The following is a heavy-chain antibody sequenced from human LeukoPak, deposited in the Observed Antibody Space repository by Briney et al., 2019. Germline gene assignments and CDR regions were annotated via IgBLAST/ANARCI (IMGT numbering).Heavy chain of an antibody. V-gene: IGHV4-30-4*01. CDR2: VYYSGST. CDR3: ARGDGYNAWFFDL. D-gene: IGHD5-24*01. Sequence: SETLSLTCTVSGGSISSGDYYWSWIRQPPGKGLECIGCVYYSGSTYYTSSLKSRVTISADTSKNQFSLKLTSVTAADTAVYYCARGDGYNAWFFDLWGRGTLVTVSS. J-gene: IGHJ2*01. CDR1: GGSISSGDYY.